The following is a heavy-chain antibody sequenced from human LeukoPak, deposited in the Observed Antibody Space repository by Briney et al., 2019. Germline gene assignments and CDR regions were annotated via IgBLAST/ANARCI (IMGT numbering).Heavy chain of an antibody. CDR3: ARVRNYYDSSGPKRGAFDI. CDR2: INWNGGST. V-gene: IGHV3-20*04. Sequence: GGSLRLSSAASGFTFDDYGMSWVRQAPGKGLEWVSGINWNGGSTGYADSVKGRFTISRDNAKNSLYLQMNSLRAEHTALSYCARVRNYYDSSGPKRGAFDIWGQGTMVTVSS. J-gene: IGHJ3*02. CDR1: GFTFDDYG. D-gene: IGHD3-22*01.